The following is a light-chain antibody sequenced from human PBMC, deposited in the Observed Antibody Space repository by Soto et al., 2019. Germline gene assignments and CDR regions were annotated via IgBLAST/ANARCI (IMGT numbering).Light chain of an antibody. V-gene: IGKV1-39*01. CDR2: AAS. J-gene: IGKJ1*01. CDR1: QSISNH. CDR3: QQSYGTPWT. Sequence: DIQMTQSPSSLSASVGDRFIITCRASQSISNHLNWYQQKPGKAPKLLIYAASSLQRGVPSRFSGSGSGRDFVLTISSLQPEDSATYYCQQSYGTPWTFGQGTKVDIK.